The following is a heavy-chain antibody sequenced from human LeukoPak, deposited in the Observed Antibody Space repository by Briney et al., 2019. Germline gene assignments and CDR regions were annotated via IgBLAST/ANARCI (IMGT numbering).Heavy chain of an antibody. CDR3: AGNVAAAGPDYFDY. J-gene: IGHJ4*02. CDR2: IYTSGST. V-gene: IGHV4-4*07. CDR1: GGSISSYY. D-gene: IGHD6-13*01. Sequence: SETLSLTCTVSGGSISSYYWSWIRQPAGKGLEWIGRIYTSGSTNYNPSLKSRVTMSVDTSKNQFSLKLSSVTAADTAVYYCAGNVAAAGPDYFDYWGQGTLVTVSS.